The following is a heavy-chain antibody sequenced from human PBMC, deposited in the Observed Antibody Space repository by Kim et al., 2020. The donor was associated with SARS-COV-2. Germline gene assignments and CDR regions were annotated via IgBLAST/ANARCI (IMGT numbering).Heavy chain of an antibody. D-gene: IGHD3-3*01. CDR1: GFTFSSYA. CDR3: VKGPYDFWSGYLDY. V-gene: IGHV3-64D*09. Sequence: GGSLRLSCSASGFTFSSYAMHWVRQAPGKGLEYVSAISSNGGSTYYADSVKGRFTISRDNSKNTLYLQMSSLRAEDTAVYYCVKGPYDFWSGYLDYWGQGTLVTVSS. J-gene: IGHJ4*02. CDR2: ISSNGGST.